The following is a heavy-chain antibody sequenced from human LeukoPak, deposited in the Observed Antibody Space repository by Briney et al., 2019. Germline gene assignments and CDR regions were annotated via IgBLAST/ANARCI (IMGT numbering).Heavy chain of an antibody. D-gene: IGHD1-26*01. Sequence: SETLSLACSVSGGSISELNYYWGWIRQPPGKGLEWIGNIYYSGSTYNNPSLESRVVISVDTSRNQFSLKLTSVTATDTAVYYFARQGVVGATGFDFWGQGILVTVSS. V-gene: IGHV4-39*01. J-gene: IGHJ4*02. CDR3: ARQGVVGATGFDF. CDR2: IYYSGST. CDR1: GGSISELNYY.